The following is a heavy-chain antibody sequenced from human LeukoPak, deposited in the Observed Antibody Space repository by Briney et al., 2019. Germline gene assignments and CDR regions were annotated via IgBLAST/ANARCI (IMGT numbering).Heavy chain of an antibody. D-gene: IGHD7-27*01. V-gene: IGHV3-30-3*01. J-gene: IGHJ4*02. Sequence: GGSLRLSCAASGFTFNTYAMHWVRQAPGKGLEWVAVISYDGSNKYYADSVKGRFTISRDNSRNTLSLQMNSPRAEDTAVYYCARDNNWGSTHYWGQGALVTVSS. CDR3: ARDNNWGSTHY. CDR1: GFTFNTYA. CDR2: ISYDGSNK.